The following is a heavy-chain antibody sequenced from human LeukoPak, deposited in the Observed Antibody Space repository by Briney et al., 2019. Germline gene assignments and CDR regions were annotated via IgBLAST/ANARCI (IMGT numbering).Heavy chain of an antibody. D-gene: IGHD3-10*01. CDR1: GGSFSGYY. CDR2: INHSGST. V-gene: IGHV4-34*01. Sequence: PSETLSLTCAVYGGSFSGYYWSWIRQPPGKGLEWIGEINHSGSTNYNPSLKSRVTISVDTSKNQFSLKLSSVTAADTAVYYCARWARIWFGELFGGFDYWGQGTLVTVSS. CDR3: ARWARIWFGELFGGFDY. J-gene: IGHJ4*02.